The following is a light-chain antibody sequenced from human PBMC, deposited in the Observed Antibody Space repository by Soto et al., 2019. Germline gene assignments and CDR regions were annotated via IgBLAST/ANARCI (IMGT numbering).Light chain of an antibody. Sequence: EIVLTQSPATLSLSPGERATLSCRASQSVNTYLAWYHQKPGQAPRLLIYDASNRATGIPARFSGSGSGTDFTLTISSLEPEDFAVYYCQQRSNRPITFGQGTRLEIK. J-gene: IGKJ5*01. CDR2: DAS. CDR1: QSVNTY. V-gene: IGKV3-11*01. CDR3: QQRSNRPIT.